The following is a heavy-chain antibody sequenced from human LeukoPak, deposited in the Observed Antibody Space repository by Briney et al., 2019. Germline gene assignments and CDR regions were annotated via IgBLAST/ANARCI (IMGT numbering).Heavy chain of an antibody. D-gene: IGHD4-17*01. CDR1: GFSFSSYA. J-gene: IGHJ4*02. CDR2: IWYEGNNQ. Sequence: GRTLRLSCAASGFSFSSYAMHWVREAPGKGLEWVAVIWYEGNNQYYADSVRGRFTISRDNSKNTLHLQMNSLRAEDTAAYYCVKSGPDFGDLPSEYYFDFWGQGTLVTVSS. V-gene: IGHV3-33*06. CDR3: VKSGPDFGDLPSEYYFDF.